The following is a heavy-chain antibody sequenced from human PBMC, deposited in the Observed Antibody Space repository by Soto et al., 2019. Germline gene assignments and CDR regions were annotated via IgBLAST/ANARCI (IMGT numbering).Heavy chain of an antibody. CDR2: INHSGST. CDR3: ARGPPWIQLWLLENWFDP. Sequence: PSATLSLTCAVYGGSFSGYYWSWIRQPPGKGLEWIGEINHSGSTNYNPSLKSRVTISVDTSKNQFSLKLSSVTAADTAVYYCARGPPWIQLWLLENWFDPWGQGTLVTVSS. CDR1: GGSFSGYY. D-gene: IGHD5-18*01. V-gene: IGHV4-34*01. J-gene: IGHJ5*02.